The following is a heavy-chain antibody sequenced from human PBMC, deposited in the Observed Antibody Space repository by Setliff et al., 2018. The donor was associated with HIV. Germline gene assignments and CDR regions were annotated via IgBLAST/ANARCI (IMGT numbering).Heavy chain of an antibody. J-gene: IGHJ5*02. Sequence: SETLSLTCSVSGDAISPYYWSWIRQPPGKGLEWIGYFANDGSTNYNPPLKSRLSISVDTSKNEVSLKLTSVTAADTAMYYCARHAVPHYYDSSGPSWGPGTLVTVSS. D-gene: IGHD3-22*01. CDR1: GDAISPYY. V-gene: IGHV4-59*08. CDR3: ARHAVPHYYDSSGPS. CDR2: FANDGST.